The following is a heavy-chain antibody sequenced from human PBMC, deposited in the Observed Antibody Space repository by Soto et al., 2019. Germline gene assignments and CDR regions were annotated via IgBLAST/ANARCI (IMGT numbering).Heavy chain of an antibody. CDR2: IYYSGTT. CDR3: ARDDSSGYTFEH. CDR1: GASISSGGYY. V-gene: IGHV4-31*03. D-gene: IGHD3-22*01. J-gene: IGHJ4*02. Sequence: QVQLQESGPGLVQPSQTLSLTCTVSGASISSGGYYWSWIRQHPGKGLEWIGYIYYSGTTYYNPSLKIRXXIXSAXSRNQFSLELNSVSAADTAVYFCARDDSSGYTFEHWGQGTLVTVSS.